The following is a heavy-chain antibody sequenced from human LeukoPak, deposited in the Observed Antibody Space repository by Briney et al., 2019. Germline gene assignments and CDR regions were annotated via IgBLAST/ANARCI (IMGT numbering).Heavy chain of an antibody. J-gene: IGHJ5*02. D-gene: IGHD6-25*01. CDR3: ARRRAEGGSDGHYNWFDP. CDR1: GGSISTYY. CDR2: IHYSGGT. V-gene: IGHV4-59*08. Sequence: SETLPLTCTVSGGSISTYYWGWIRQPPGKGLEWIGYIHYSGGTRYNPSLNSRATISIDTSRNQFSLQLSSVTAADTALYYCARRRAEGGSDGHYNWFDPWGQGTLVTVSS.